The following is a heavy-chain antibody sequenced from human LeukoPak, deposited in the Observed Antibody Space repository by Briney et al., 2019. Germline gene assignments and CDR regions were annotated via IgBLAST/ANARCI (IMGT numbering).Heavy chain of an antibody. Sequence: PGGSLRLSCAASGFTLSSYAMRWVSQGPGKGLEGVSAISVSGKTYHPETARGRFTISRDSSTNSLYLQMNSLRAEDTAVYYCARGLSRDIVVVVAATVDYWGQGTLVTVSS. V-gene: IGHV3-23*01. CDR3: ARGLSRDIVVVVAATVDY. CDR1: GFTLSSYA. J-gene: IGHJ4*02. D-gene: IGHD2-15*01. CDR2: ISVSGKT.